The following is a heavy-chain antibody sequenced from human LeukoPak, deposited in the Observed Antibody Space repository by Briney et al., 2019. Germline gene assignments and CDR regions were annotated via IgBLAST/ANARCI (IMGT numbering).Heavy chain of an antibody. CDR1: GYTFTTYY. CDR2: INPSGGNT. V-gene: IGHV1-46*03. J-gene: IGHJ4*02. D-gene: IGHD5-24*01. CDR3: ARSVKMPTIVH. Sequence: ASVKVSCKASGYTFTTYYMHWVRQAPGQGLQWMGIINPSGGNTSYAQKFQGRVTMTRDTSTSTVYMELSSLRSDDTAIYYCARSVKMPTIVHWGQGTLVTVSS.